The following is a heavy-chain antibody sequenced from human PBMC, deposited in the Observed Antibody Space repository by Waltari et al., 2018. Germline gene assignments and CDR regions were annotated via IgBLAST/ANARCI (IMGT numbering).Heavy chain of an antibody. D-gene: IGHD6-25*01. V-gene: IGHV3-15*01. J-gene: IGHJ6*02. CDR1: GFTFSNAW. CDR2: IKSKTDGGTT. Sequence: EVQLVESGGGLVKPGGSLRLSCAASGFTFSNAWMSWVRQAPGNGLGWVGRIKSKTDGGTTDYAAPVKGRFTISRDDSKNTLYLQMNSLKTEDTAVYNCAAAAHYYGMDVWGQGTTVTVSS. CDR3: AAAAHYYGMDV.